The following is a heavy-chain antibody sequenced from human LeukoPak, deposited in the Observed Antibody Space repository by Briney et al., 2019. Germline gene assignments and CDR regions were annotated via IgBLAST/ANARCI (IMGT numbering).Heavy chain of an antibody. J-gene: IGHJ4*02. CDR1: GFTYKDYA. Sequence: GGSLRLSCVASGFTYKDYAMTWVRQAPGKGLEWVSSISGSGGTTYYADSVKGRFTISRDNSKNTLSLQMNSLRAEDTAVYYCAKGLSAGPGRYDYWGQGTLVTVSS. CDR3: AKGLSAGPGRYDY. D-gene: IGHD6-13*01. CDR2: ISGSGGTT. V-gene: IGHV3-23*01.